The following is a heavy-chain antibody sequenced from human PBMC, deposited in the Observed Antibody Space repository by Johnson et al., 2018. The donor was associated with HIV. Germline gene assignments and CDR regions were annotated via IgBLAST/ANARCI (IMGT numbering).Heavy chain of an antibody. CDR2: INQDAREK. Sequence: VQLVESGGGLVQPGGSLRLSCAAFDFTSSNYWMSWVRQAPGKGLEWVANINQDAREKSYVDSVKGRFTISRDNANNSLSLQMSGLRADDTAVYYCAKDEALGWELDPDALDIWGQGTMVTVSS. D-gene: IGHD1-26*01. CDR3: AKDEALGWELDPDALDI. CDR1: DFTSSNYW. J-gene: IGHJ3*02. V-gene: IGHV3-7*05.